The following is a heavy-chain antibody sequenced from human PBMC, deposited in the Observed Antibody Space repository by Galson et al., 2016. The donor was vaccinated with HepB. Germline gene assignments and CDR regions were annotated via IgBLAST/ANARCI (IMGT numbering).Heavy chain of an antibody. CDR3: ASPIHLWALEY. J-gene: IGHJ4*02. Sequence: SETLSLTCTVSGGSISSGDYYWSWIRQPPGKGLEWIGYILYSGNTNYNPSLWSRVTISLDTSRNQFSLSLRSVTAADTAVYYCASPIHLWALEYWGQGTLVTVSS. CDR2: ILYSGNT. D-gene: IGHD5-18*01. V-gene: IGHV4-61*08. CDR1: GGSISSGDYY.